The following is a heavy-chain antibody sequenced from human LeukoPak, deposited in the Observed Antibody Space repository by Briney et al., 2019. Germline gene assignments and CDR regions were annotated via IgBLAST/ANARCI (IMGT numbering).Heavy chain of an antibody. J-gene: IGHJ4*01. V-gene: IGHV3-23*01. CDR3: AKWGDYDILTGYYDSDY. CDR2: ILGRDGGT. D-gene: IGHD3-9*01. Sequence: GGALRLSCAASGFIFSDDAMSWVCEAPGEGRERGLAILGRDGGTYYAESVKGGFTVSRDEPKNTLYLQMNTLRVEDTAVYYCAKWGDYDILTGYYDSDYWGHGTLVTVSS. CDR1: GFIFSDDA.